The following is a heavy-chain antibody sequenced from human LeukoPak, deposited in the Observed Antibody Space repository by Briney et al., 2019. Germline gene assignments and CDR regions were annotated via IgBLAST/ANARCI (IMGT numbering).Heavy chain of an antibody. CDR3: ARDSRDYYYYYMDV. CDR1: GFTFSDYY. Sequence: GGSLRLSCAASGFTFSDYYMSWLRQAPGKGLEWVSYISSSGSTIYYADSVKGRFTISRDNAKNSLYLQMNSLRAEDTAVYYCARDSRDYYYYYMDVWGKGTTVTVSS. D-gene: IGHD3-10*01. CDR2: ISSSGSTI. V-gene: IGHV3-11*04. J-gene: IGHJ6*03.